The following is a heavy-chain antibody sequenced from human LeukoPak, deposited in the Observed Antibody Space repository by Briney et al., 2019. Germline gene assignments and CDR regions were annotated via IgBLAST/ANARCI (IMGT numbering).Heavy chain of an antibody. J-gene: IGHJ4*02. CDR3: AKRQYSSGWYNFDY. V-gene: IGHV3-74*01. Sequence: PGGSLRLSCAASGFTFSNYWMHWVRQGPGKGLVWVSRINTDGSDGSSTNYADSVKGRFTISRDNAKNTLYLQMNSLRAEDTAVYYCAKRQYSSGWYNFDYWGQGTLVTVSS. D-gene: IGHD6-19*01. CDR2: INTDGSDGSST. CDR1: GFTFSNYW.